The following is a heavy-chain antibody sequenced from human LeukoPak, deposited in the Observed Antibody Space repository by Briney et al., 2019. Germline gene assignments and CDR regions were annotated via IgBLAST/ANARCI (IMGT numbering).Heavy chain of an antibody. Sequence: GGSLRLSGAGSGFTLSSNWMHWVRQAPGKGLVWVARFYSDGGRTNYADSVKGRFTISGDNAKNTQYLQMSSLRAEDTAVYYCARSGRGGAFDIWGQGTMVTVSS. CDR1: GFTLSSNW. CDR3: ARSGRGGAFDI. D-gene: IGHD1-26*01. J-gene: IGHJ3*02. V-gene: IGHV3-74*01. CDR2: FYSDGGRT.